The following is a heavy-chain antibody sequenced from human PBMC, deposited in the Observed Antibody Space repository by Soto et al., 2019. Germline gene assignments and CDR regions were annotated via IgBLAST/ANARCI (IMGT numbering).Heavy chain of an antibody. CDR3: ARRIPFGYGMDV. CDR1: GFTFSSYA. D-gene: IGHD2-21*01. V-gene: IGHV3-64*01. Sequence: EVQLVESGGGLVQPGGSLRLSCAAFGFTFSSYAMHWVRQAPGKGLEYVSAITSSGGNTDYGSSVKGRFTISRDNSKNTLYLQMGSLRAEDMAVYYCARRIPFGYGMDVWGQGTTATVSS. CDR2: ITSSGGNT. J-gene: IGHJ6*02.